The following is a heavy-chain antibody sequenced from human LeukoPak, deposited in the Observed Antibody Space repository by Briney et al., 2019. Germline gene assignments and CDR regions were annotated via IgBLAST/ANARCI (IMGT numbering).Heavy chain of an antibody. CDR2: ISSSSSYI. Sequence: GGSLRLSCAVSGFTFSSYSMNWVRQAPGKGLEWVSSISSSSSYIYYADSVKGRFTISRDNAKNSLYLQMNSLRAEDPAVHYCARLRITIVRGVSYYFEYWGQRTLVTVSS. J-gene: IGHJ4*02. CDR1: GFTFSSYS. D-gene: IGHD3-10*01. CDR3: ARLRITIVRGVSYYFEY. V-gene: IGHV3-21*01.